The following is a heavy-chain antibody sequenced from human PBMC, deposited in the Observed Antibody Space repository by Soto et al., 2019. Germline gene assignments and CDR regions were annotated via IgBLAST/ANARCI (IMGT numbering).Heavy chain of an antibody. CDR2: IFHSGST. CDR1: GGSISSNNW. J-gene: IGHJ4*02. CDR3: ARVYSGSYSDS. Sequence: TSETLSLTCAASGGSISSNNWWSWVRQPPGKGLEWIGEIFHSGSTHYSPSLKSRVTISVDKSKNHFSLNLTSVTAADTAVYYCARVYSGSYSDSWGQGTLVTVSS. D-gene: IGHD1-26*01. V-gene: IGHV4-4*02.